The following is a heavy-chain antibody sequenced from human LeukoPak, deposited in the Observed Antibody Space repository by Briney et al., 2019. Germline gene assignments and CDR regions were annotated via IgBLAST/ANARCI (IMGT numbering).Heavy chain of an antibody. CDR1: GGSISSSSYY. CDR3: ARDVPAYGDYEGGY. D-gene: IGHD4-17*01. CDR2: IYYSGST. J-gene: IGHJ4*02. Sequence: PSETLSLTCTVSGGSISSSSYYWGWIRQPPGKGLEWIGSIYYSGSTYYNPSLKSRVTISVDTSKNQFSLKLSSVTAADTAVYYCARDVPAYGDYEGGYWGQGTLVTVSS. V-gene: IGHV4-39*07.